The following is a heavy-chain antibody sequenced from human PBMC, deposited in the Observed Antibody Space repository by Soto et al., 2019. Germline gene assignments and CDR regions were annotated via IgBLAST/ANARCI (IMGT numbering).Heavy chain of an antibody. CDR2: IIPIFGTA. D-gene: IGHD2-2*01. CDR1: GGTFSSYA. J-gene: IGHJ6*02. V-gene: IGHV1-69*01. CDR3: ARNSGVPTDTYYYYGMDV. Sequence: QVQLVQSGAEVKKPGSSVKVSCKASGGTFSSYAISWVRQAPGQGLEWMGGIIPIFGTANYAQKFQGRVTITADESTSTAYMERSSLRSEDTAVYYCARNSGVPTDTYYYYGMDVRGQATTVTVSS.